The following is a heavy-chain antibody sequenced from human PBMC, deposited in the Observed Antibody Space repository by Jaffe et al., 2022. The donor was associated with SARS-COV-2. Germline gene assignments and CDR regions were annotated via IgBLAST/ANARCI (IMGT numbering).Heavy chain of an antibody. V-gene: IGHV3-30*18. CDR2: ISYDGSNK. CDR3: AKDPELGGSYPYYFDY. Sequence: QVQLVESGGGVVQPGRSLRLSCAASGFTFSSYGMHWVRQAPGKGLEWVAVISYDGSNKYYADSVKGRFTISRDNSKNTLYLQMNSLRAEDTAVYYCAKDPELGGSYPYYFDYWGQGTLVTVSS. J-gene: IGHJ4*02. D-gene: IGHD1-26*01. CDR1: GFTFSSYG.